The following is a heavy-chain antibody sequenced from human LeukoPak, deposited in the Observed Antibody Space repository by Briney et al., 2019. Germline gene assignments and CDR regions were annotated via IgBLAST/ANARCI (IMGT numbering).Heavy chain of an antibody. CDR1: GFTFSSYW. Sequence: SGGSLRLSCAASGFTFSSYWMSWVRQAPGGGLEWVANIKQDGSEKYYVDSVKGRFTISRDNAKNSLYLQMNSLRAEDTAVYYCARRRPYGSGTYYFDYWGQGTLVTVSS. V-gene: IGHV3-7*01. CDR3: ARRRPYGSGTYYFDY. D-gene: IGHD3-10*01. CDR2: IKQDGSEK. J-gene: IGHJ4*02.